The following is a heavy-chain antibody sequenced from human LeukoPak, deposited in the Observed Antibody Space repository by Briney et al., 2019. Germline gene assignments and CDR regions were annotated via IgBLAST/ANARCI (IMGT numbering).Heavy chain of an antibody. J-gene: IGHJ4*02. V-gene: IGHV3-64D*06. CDR3: VKDLTGTWSFDY. Sequence: PGGSPRLSCSTSGFTFSNHFMHWVRQAPGKGLEYVSSIGPNGASTLYADSVKGRFTISRDNSKNALYLQLTSLRLEDTALYYCVKDLTGTWSFDYWGQGTLVTVSS. D-gene: IGHD3-9*01. CDR2: IGPNGAST. CDR1: GFTFSNHF.